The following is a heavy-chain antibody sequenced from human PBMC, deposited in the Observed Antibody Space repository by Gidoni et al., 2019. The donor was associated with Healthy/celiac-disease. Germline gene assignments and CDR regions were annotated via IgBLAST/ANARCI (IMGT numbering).Heavy chain of an antibody. CDR3: ARGGGSSSWYGDWFDP. D-gene: IGHD6-13*01. V-gene: IGHV3-7*01. J-gene: IGHJ5*02. Sequence: EVQLVESGGGLVQPGGSLRLSCAASGFTFSRYWMSWVRQAPGKGLGWGANIKQEWSEKYYVDSVKGRFTISRDNGKNSLYLKMNSLRAEDTAVYYCARGGGSSSWYGDWFDPWGQGTLVTVSS. CDR2: IKQEWSEK. CDR1: GFTFSRYW.